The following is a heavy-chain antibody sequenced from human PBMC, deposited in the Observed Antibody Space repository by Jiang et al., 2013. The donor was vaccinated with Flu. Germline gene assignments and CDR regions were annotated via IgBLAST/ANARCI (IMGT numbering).Heavy chain of an antibody. CDR2: IYYSGST. CDR3: ARDCEDYSNYVRAFDI. D-gene: IGHD4-11*01. Sequence: GPGLVKPSQTLSLTCTVSGGPISSGGYYWSWIRQHPGKGLEWIGYIYYSGSTYYNPSLKSRVTISVDTSKNQFSLKLSSVTAADTAVYYCARDCEDYSNYVRAFDIWGQGTMVTVSS. CDR1: GGPISSGGYY. V-gene: IGHV4-31*03. J-gene: IGHJ3*02.